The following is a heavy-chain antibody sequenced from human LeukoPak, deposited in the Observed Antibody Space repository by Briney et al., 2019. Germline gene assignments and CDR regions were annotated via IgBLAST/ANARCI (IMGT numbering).Heavy chain of an antibody. CDR3: ARDHPPLSDGDYYYYGMDV. D-gene: IGHD4-17*01. J-gene: IGHJ6*04. Sequence: SETLSLTCAAYGGSFSGYYWSWFRQPTGKGLEWIGEINHSGSTNYNPSLKSRVTISVETSKNQFSLKLSSVTAADTAVYYCARDHPPLSDGDYYYYGMDVWGKGTTVTVSS. CDR1: GGSFSGYY. V-gene: IGHV4-34*01. CDR2: INHSGST.